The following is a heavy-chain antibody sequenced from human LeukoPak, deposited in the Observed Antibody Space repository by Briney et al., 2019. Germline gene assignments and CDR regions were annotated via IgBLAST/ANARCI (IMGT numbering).Heavy chain of an antibody. CDR3: ARDQEEGAFDI. CDR2: IYSGGST. V-gene: IGHV3-66*01. Sequence: GGSLRLSCAASGFTVSSNYMSWVRQAPGKGLEWVSVIYSGGSTYYADSVKGRFTISRDNSKNTLYLQMNSLRAEDTAVYYCARDQEEGAFDIWGQGTMVTVSS. CDR1: GFTVSSNY. J-gene: IGHJ3*02.